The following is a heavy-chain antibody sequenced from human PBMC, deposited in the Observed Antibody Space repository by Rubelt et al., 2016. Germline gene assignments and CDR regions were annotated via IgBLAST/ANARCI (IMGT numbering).Heavy chain of an antibody. CDR2: LYSCGST. J-gene: IGHJ4*02. CDR3: ARNWGFDY. V-gene: IGHV3-66*01. Sequence: EVQLVESGGGLVQPGGSLRLSCAASGFTVSSNYMSWVRQAPGKGLEWVSVLYSCGSTYYADSVNGRFTSSRGNSKNTLYLQMNSLGAEDTAVYYCARNWGFDYWGQGTLVTVSS. D-gene: IGHD7-27*01. CDR1: GFTVSSNY.